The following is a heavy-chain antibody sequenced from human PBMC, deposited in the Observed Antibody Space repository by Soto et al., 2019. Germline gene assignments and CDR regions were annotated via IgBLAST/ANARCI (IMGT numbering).Heavy chain of an antibody. CDR1: GFTFSLNA. Sequence: GGSLRLSCAASGFTFSLNAMHWVRQAPGKGLEWVAVISYDGSDKFYADSVKGRFTISRDNSRNTLYLQMSSLKSADTAVYYCARGRYAAAVATYLDYWGQGALVTVSS. CDR2: ISYDGSDK. V-gene: IGHV3-30*15. D-gene: IGHD2-2*01. J-gene: IGHJ4*02. CDR3: ARGRYAAAVATYLDY.